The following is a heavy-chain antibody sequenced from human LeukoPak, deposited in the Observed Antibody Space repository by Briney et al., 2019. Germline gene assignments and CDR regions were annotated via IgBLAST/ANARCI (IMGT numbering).Heavy chain of an antibody. Sequence: SETLSLTCTVSGGSISSSSYYWGWIRQPPGKGLEWIGSINYSGSTYYNPSLKSRVTTSVDTSKNQFSLKLSSVTAADTAVYYCARTISSSYDYFDYWGQGTLVPVSS. J-gene: IGHJ4*02. CDR2: INYSGST. V-gene: IGHV4-39*01. CDR3: ARTISSSYDYFDY. D-gene: IGHD6-13*01. CDR1: GGSISSSSYY.